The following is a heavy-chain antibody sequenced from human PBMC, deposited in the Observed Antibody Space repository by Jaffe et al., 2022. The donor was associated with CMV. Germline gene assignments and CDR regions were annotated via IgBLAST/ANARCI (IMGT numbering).Heavy chain of an antibody. CDR1: GFTFSTYA. V-gene: IGHV3-23*01. CDR2: ISASGDRT. CDR3: AKDLRSMVQYVGTCDY. Sequence: EVQLLESGGGLVQPGGSLRLSCAASGFTFSTYAMNWVRQAPGKGPEWVSSISASGDRTYYADSVKGRFTISRDNSKNKVYLQMNSLRAADTAVYYCAKDLRSMVQYVGTCDYWGQGTLVTVSS. D-gene: IGHD2-8*01. J-gene: IGHJ4*02.